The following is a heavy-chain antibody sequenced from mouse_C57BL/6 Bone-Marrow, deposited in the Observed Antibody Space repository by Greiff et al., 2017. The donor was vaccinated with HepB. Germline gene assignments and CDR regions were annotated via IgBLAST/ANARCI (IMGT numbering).Heavy chain of an antibody. J-gene: IGHJ1*03. Sequence: QVQLQQSGAELVKPGASVKMSCKASGYTFTTYPIEWMKQNPGKGLEWIGNFHPYNDDTKYNEKFKGKATLTVEKSSSTVYLELSRLASDDSAVYYCARGITTVVDWYFDVWGTGTTVTVSS. CDR2: FHPYNDDT. CDR3: ARGITTVVDWYFDV. V-gene: IGHV1-47*01. D-gene: IGHD1-1*01. CDR1: GYTFTTYP.